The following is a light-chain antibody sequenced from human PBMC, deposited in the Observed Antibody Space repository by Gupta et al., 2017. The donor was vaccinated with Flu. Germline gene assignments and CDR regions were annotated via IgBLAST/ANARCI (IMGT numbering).Light chain of an antibody. J-gene: IGKJ2*01. V-gene: IGKV3-20*01. CDR2: GAS. Sequence: ENVLTQSPGTLSLSPGERATLSCRASQSVGSNSLAWYQQKPGQAPRLLIYGASNRATGIPDRFSGSGSGTDFTLTISRLEPEDFAVYFCQQDEIPPHTFGQGTKLDFK. CDR1: QSVGSNS. CDR3: QQDEIPPHT.